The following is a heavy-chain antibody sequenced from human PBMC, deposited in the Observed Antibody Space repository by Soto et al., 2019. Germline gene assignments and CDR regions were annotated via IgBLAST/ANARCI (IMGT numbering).Heavy chain of an antibody. CDR3: ATDTGDIEVVPATT. J-gene: IGHJ4*02. V-gene: IGHV3-21*04. CDR2: ISPSSTYI. CDR1: GLNFEKCS. D-gene: IGHD2-15*01. Sequence: LRLSCAASGLNFEKCSMNWVRQPPGKGPEWLASISPSSTYIRYADSVKGRFTISRDNARNSLSLQMMNLRADDTAIYYCATDTGDIEVVPATTWGQGTLVTVSS.